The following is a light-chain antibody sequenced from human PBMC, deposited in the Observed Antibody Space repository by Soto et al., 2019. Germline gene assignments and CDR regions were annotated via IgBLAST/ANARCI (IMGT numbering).Light chain of an antibody. CDR1: QSISSY. J-gene: IGKJ4*01. V-gene: IGKV1-39*01. Sequence: DIQMTQSPSSLSASVGDRVTITCRASQSISSYLNWYQQKPGKAPKLLIYAASSLQSGVPSRFSGSGSGTDFPLTISSLQPEDFATYYCQQSYSTPRNFGGGTKVEIK. CDR3: QQSYSTPRN. CDR2: AAS.